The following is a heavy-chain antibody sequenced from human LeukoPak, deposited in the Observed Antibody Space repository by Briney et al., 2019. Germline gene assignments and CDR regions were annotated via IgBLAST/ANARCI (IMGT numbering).Heavy chain of an antibody. D-gene: IGHD2-15*01. J-gene: IGHJ4*02. CDR3: ARGRYCNGGSCSGSYFDY. CDR1: GLTFSSYA. V-gene: IGHV3-23*01. CDR2: ISGSGGST. Sequence: GGSLRLSCAASGLTFSSYAMSWVRQAPGKGLEWVSGISGSGGSTYYADSVRGRFTISRDNSKNTLYLQMNSLRAEDTALYYCARGRYCNGGSCSGSYFDYWGQGTLVTVSS.